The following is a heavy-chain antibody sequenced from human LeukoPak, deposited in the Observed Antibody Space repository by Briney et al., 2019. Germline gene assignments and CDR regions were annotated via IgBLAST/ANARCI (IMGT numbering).Heavy chain of an antibody. J-gene: IGHJ5*02. D-gene: IGHD2-15*01. CDR3: ARHSPRQYCSGGSCYFRRGGNWFDP. Sequence: PSETLSLTCAVYGGSFSGYYWSWIRQPPGKGLEWIGEINHSGSTNYNPSLKSRVTISVDTSKNQFSLKLSSVTAADTAVYYCARHSPRQYCSGGSCYFRRGGNWFDPWGQGTLVTVSS. CDR2: INHSGST. V-gene: IGHV4-34*01. CDR1: GGSFSGYY.